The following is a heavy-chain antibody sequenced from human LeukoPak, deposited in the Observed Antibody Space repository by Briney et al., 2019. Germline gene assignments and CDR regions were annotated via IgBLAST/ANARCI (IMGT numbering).Heavy chain of an antibody. CDR2: INHSGST. Sequence: SETLSPTCAVYGGSFSGYYWSWIRQPPGKGLEWVGEINHSGSTNYNPSLKSRVTISVDTSKNQFSLKLSSVTAADTAVYYCARGLYYYYYGMDVWGQGTTVTVSS. CDR3: ARGLYYYYYGMDV. J-gene: IGHJ6*02. V-gene: IGHV4-34*01. CDR1: GGSFSGYY.